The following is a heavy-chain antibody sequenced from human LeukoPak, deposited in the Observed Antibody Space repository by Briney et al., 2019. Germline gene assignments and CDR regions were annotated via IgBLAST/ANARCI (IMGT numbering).Heavy chain of an antibody. D-gene: IGHD4-17*01. V-gene: IGHV3-48*03. Sequence: GGSLRLYCAASGFTFSSYEINWVRQAPGKGLEWVSYISSGGNYRYYADSVKGRFTISRDNARNSLYLQMNSLRAEDTAVYYCANDRGDYDYWGQGTLVTVSS. CDR2: ISSGGNYR. J-gene: IGHJ4*02. CDR1: GFTFSSYE. CDR3: ANDRGDYDY.